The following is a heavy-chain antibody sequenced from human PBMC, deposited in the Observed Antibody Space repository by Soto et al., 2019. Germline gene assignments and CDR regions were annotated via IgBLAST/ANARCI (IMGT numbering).Heavy chain of an antibody. CDR3: AAPMTTVTLYYFDY. CDR1: GFTFSSYA. CDR2: ISGSGGST. D-gene: IGHD4-17*01. J-gene: IGHJ4*02. Sequence: EVQLLESGGGLVQPGGSLRLSCAASGFTFSSYAMSWVRQAPGKGLEWVSAISGSGGSTYYADSVKGRCTISRDNSKNRLYLQMNSLRGEDTAVYYCAAPMTTVTLYYFDYWGQGTLVTVSS. V-gene: IGHV3-23*01.